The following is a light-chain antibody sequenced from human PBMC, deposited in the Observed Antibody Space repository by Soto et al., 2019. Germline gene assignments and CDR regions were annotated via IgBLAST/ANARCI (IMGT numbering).Light chain of an antibody. Sequence: QSALTQPASVYGSPGQSITISCTGSSCDVGHYNYVSWYHQHPGKAPKLIISEVTNRPSGVSNRFSGSKSGNTASLIISGLQAEDKADYYCTPYTTGRLWVFGGGSKLTVL. CDR2: EVT. J-gene: IGLJ3*02. CDR1: SCDVGHYNY. V-gene: IGLV2-14*01. CDR3: TPYTTGRLWV.